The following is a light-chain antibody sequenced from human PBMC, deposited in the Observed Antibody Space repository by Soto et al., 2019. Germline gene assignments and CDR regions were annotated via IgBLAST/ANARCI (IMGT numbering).Light chain of an antibody. Sequence: QSVLTQPASVSVSPGQSITISCTGTSSDVGTYNYVSWYQQHPGKAPRLMIFEVSNRPSGVSNRFSGSKSGNTASLTISGLQVEDEADYYCSAYTRTSTIVFGIGTKVTVL. CDR2: EVS. CDR1: SSDVGTYNY. V-gene: IGLV2-14*01. CDR3: SAYTRTSTIV. J-gene: IGLJ1*01.